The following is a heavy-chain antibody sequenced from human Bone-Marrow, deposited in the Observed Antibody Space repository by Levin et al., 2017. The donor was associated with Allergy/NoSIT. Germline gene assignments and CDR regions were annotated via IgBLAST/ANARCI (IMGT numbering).Heavy chain of an antibody. CDR3: ALLVSDF. Sequence: AGGSLRLSCKASGHTFSDFSLHWVRQAPGQGLEWMGWINPNTGDSDLAQNFQGRVTMTRDTSISTAYLELSGLRSDDTAMYYCALLVSDFWGQGTMVTVSS. V-gene: IGHV1-2*02. J-gene: IGHJ3*01. CDR1: GHTFSDFS. CDR2: INPNTGDS. D-gene: IGHD2/OR15-2a*01.